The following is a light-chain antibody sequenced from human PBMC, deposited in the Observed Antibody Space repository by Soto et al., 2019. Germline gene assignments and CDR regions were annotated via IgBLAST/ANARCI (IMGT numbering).Light chain of an antibody. CDR2: GAS. V-gene: IGKV3D-7*01. CDR1: QSVTSSY. Sequence: LAPGERVTLSCRASQSVTSSYLTWYQQKPGQAPRLLIYGASTGATSIPARFSGSGSGTDFTLTISSMQPEDFAVYYCQQDYKLRETFGQGTKVDIK. J-gene: IGKJ1*01. CDR3: QQDYKLRET.